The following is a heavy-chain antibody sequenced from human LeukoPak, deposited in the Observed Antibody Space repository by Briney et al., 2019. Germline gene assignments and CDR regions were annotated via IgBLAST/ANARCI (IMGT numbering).Heavy chain of an antibody. CDR1: GFTFSNAW. Sequence: GGSLRLSCAASGFTFSNAWMSWVRQAPGKGLEWVGRIKSKTDGGTTDYAAPVKGRFTISRDDSKNTLYLQMNSLRAEDTAVYYCAKERSKGAFDIWGQGTMVTVSS. J-gene: IGHJ3*02. CDR3: AKERSKGAFDI. V-gene: IGHV3-15*01. CDR2: IKSKTDGGTT.